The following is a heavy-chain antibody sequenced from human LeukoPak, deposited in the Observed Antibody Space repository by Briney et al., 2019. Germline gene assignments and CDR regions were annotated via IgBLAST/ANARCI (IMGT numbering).Heavy chain of an antibody. V-gene: IGHV1-18*01. Sequence: ASVKVSCKASGYTFTSYGISWVRQAPGQGLEWMGWISAYNGNTNYAQKLQGRVTMTTDTSTSTAYMEPRSLTSDDTAVSHCAREGGYYDSSGYDYWGQGTLVTVSS. J-gene: IGHJ4*02. CDR1: GYTFTSYG. D-gene: IGHD3-22*01. CDR3: AREGGYYDSSGYDY. CDR2: ISAYNGNT.